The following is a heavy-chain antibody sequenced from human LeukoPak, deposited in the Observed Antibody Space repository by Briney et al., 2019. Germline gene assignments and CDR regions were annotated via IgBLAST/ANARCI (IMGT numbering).Heavy chain of an antibody. Sequence: GGSLRLSCAASGFTASSNYMSWVRQAPGKGLEWVSVIYSGGSTYYADSVKGRFTISRDNSKNTLYLQMNSLRAEDTAVYYCVGSTRAYDYWGQGTLVTVSS. J-gene: IGHJ4*02. CDR1: GFTASSNY. CDR3: VGSTRAYDY. V-gene: IGHV3-53*01. CDR2: IYSGGST.